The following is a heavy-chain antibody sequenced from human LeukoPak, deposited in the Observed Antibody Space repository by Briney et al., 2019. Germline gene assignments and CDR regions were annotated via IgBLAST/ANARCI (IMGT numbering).Heavy chain of an antibody. Sequence: GSLRLSCAASGFTFSDFWMHWVRQAPGKGLEWVSSITSSGSYIYYADSVKGRFTISRDNAKNSLYLQMNSLRADDTAVYYCARDLAVAALDYWGQGTLVTVSS. V-gene: IGHV3-21*01. D-gene: IGHD6-19*01. CDR1: GFTFSDFW. CDR2: ITSSGSYI. CDR3: ARDLAVAALDY. J-gene: IGHJ4*02.